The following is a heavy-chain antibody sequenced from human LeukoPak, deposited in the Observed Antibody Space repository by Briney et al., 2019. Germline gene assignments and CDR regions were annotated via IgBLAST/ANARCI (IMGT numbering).Heavy chain of an antibody. CDR2: IIPIFGTA. V-gene: IGHV1-69*05. Sequence: GASVKVSCKASGGTSSSYAISWVRQAPGQGLEWMGGIIPIFGTANYAQKFQGRVTITTDESTSTAYMELSSLRSEDTAVYYCARDLYNFWSGHAHHYYMDVWGKGTTVTVSS. D-gene: IGHD3-3*01. CDR1: GGTSSSYA. J-gene: IGHJ6*03. CDR3: ARDLYNFWSGHAHHYYMDV.